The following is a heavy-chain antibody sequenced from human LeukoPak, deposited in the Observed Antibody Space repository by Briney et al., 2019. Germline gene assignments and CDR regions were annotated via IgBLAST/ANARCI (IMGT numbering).Heavy chain of an antibody. CDR3: AITIFGVVIQNY. CDR2: ISAYNGNT. V-gene: IGHV1-18*01. CDR1: GYTFTSYG. J-gene: IGHJ4*02. Sequence: GASVKVSCKASGYTFTSYGISWVRQAPGQGLEWMGWISAYNGNTNYAQKLQGRVTMPTDTSTSTACMELRSLRSDDTAVYYCAITIFGVVIQNYWGQGTLVTVSS. D-gene: IGHD3-3*01.